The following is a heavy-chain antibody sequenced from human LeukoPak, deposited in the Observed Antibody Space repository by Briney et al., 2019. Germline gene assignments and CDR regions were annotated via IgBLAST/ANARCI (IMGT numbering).Heavy chain of an antibody. CDR3: ARATMAKFDY. CDR1: GGSFTSTNW. D-gene: IGHD3-10*01. CDR2: VHLDGRT. V-gene: IGHV4-4*02. Sequence: SETLSLTCDVSGGSFTSTNWWTWVHQPPGKGLEWIGEVHLDGRTNYNPSLKSRLIMSVDLPENHISLKLSSVTAADTAVYYCARATMAKFDYWGQGTLVTVSS. J-gene: IGHJ4*02.